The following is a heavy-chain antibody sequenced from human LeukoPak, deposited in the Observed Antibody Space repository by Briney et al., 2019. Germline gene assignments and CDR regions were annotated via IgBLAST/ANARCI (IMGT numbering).Heavy chain of an antibody. D-gene: IGHD4-17*01. Sequence: PGGSLRLSCAASGFTFSSYSMNWVRQAPGKGLEWVSYISSSGSSIYYADSVKGRFTISRDNANKLLYLQMNSLSAEDTAVYYCVRGPGVSAVTTMYWDQGTLVTVSS. J-gene: IGHJ4*02. CDR3: VRGPGVSAVTTMY. CDR1: GFTFSSYS. V-gene: IGHV3-48*01. CDR2: ISSSGSSI.